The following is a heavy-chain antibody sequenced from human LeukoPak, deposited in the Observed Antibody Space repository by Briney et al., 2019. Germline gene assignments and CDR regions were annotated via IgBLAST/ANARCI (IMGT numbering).Heavy chain of an antibody. CDR1: GGSISSSSYY. CDR3: ARHRGIVGATRHAFDI. J-gene: IGHJ3*02. CDR2: IYYSGST. V-gene: IGHV4-39*01. Sequence: SETLSLTCTVSGGSISSSSYYWGWIRQPPGKGLEWIGSIYYSGSTYYNPSLKSRVTIAVDTSKNQFSLKLSSVTAADTAVYYCARHRGIVGATRHAFDIWGQGTMVTVSS. D-gene: IGHD1-26*01.